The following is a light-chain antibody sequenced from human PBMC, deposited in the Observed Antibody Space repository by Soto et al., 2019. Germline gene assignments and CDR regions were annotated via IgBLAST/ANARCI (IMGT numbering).Light chain of an antibody. Sequence: QSALTQPASVSGSPGQPITISCTGTSGDIGSNNYVSWFQQRPGKAPTLIIYEVSNRPSGVPTHFSGSKSGNTASLTISGLLPEDEPEYYCSSYTTTTRLFGGGTTLTVL. CDR3: SSYTTTTRL. V-gene: IGLV2-14*01. CDR1: SGDIGSNNY. J-gene: IGLJ3*02. CDR2: EVS.